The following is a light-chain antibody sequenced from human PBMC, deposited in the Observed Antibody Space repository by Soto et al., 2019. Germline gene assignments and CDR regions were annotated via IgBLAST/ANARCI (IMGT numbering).Light chain of an antibody. CDR2: DAS. Sequence: EIVLTQSPGTLSLSPGETATLSCRASQSVRSNYLAWYQQKPGQAPRFIIYDASSRATGIPDRFSGSGSGTDFTLTISRLEPEDFAVYYCQQYGSSPLTFGGGTKVEIK. CDR3: QQYGSSPLT. J-gene: IGKJ4*01. V-gene: IGKV3-20*01. CDR1: QSVRSNY.